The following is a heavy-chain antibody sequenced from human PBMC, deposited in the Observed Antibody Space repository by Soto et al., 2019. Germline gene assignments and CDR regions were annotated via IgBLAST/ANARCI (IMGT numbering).Heavy chain of an antibody. V-gene: IGHV4-39*01. CDR1: GSSINSSGYY. Sequence: SETLSLTCTVSGSSINSSGYYWGWTRQPPGKGLEWIGSMFYGVSTYYNPSLKSRVTVSVDTSKNQFSLNLRSVTAADTAVYYCARLPSRHLVDYWGQGTLVTVSS. D-gene: IGHD3-3*02. J-gene: IGHJ4*02. CDR2: MFYGVST. CDR3: ARLPSRHLVDY.